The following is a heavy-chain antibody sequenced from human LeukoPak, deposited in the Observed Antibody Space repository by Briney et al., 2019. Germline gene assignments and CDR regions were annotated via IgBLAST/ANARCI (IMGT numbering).Heavy chain of an antibody. D-gene: IGHD2-2*01. CDR2: VSGSAGTT. V-gene: IGHV3-23*01. J-gene: IGHJ4*02. Sequence: PGGSLRLSCAASGFTFSSYDMSWVRQARGKGLEWVSAVSGSAGTTYYADSVKGRFTISRDNSKNTLYLQMNSLRAEDTALYYCARTPLVRYFDSWGQGTLVTVSS. CDR1: GFTFSSYD. CDR3: ARTPLVRYFDS.